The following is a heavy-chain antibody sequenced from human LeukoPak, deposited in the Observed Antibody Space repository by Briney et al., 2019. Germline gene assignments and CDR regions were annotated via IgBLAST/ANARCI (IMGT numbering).Heavy chain of an antibody. CDR2: IYYSGST. Sequence: SETLSLTRTVSGGSISSSTYYWGWIRQPPGKGLEWIGTIYYSGSTYYNPSLKSRVTISVDTSKNQFSLKLSSVTAADTAVYYCARVVPMYSSDWYDDYWGQEPWSPSPQ. V-gene: IGHV4-39*01. D-gene: IGHD6-19*01. J-gene: IGHJ4*01. CDR3: ARVVPMYSSDWYDDY. CDR1: GGSISSSTYY.